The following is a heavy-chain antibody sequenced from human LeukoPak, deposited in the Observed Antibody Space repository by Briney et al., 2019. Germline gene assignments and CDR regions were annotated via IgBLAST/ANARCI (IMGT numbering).Heavy chain of an antibody. CDR3: ARDRVGATDYFDY. D-gene: IGHD1-26*01. Sequence: GTSLRLSCATSGFTFRSHAMHWVRQAPGKGLEWVAVISYDGSNKYYADSVKGRFTISRDNSKNTLYLQMNSLRAEDTAVYYCARDRVGATDYFDYWGQGTLVTVSS. CDR2: ISYDGSNK. CDR1: GFTFRSHA. J-gene: IGHJ4*02. V-gene: IGHV3-30-3*01.